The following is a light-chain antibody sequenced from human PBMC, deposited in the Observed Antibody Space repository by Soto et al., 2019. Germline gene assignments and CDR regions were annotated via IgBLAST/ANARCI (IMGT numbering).Light chain of an antibody. V-gene: IGKV3-20*01. CDR2: GAS. Sequence: EIVLTQSPGTLSLSPGERATLSCRASQTLSSNYLAWYQQKPAQARRLLIYGASSRATGIPDRFSGSASGTDFTLTISRLEPEDFAVYYCQQYGGSPSITFGPGTRLEIK. J-gene: IGKJ5*01. CDR3: QQYGGSPSIT. CDR1: QTLSSNY.